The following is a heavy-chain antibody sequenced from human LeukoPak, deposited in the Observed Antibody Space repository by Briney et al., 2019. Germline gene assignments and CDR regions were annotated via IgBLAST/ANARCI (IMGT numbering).Heavy chain of an antibody. CDR1: GFAFNKYA. CDR2: ISAGGVRT. V-gene: IGHV3-23*01. Sequence: WALRLSCAASGFAFNKYAMSGVRQAPEKGLEWVSNISAGGVRTSYEDSVKGRFNISRDNSKNTLHLQMNSLRAEDTAVYYCAKDRGRWAFDYWGKGTLVTVSS. D-gene: IGHD3-10*01. CDR3: AKDRGRWAFDY. J-gene: IGHJ4*02.